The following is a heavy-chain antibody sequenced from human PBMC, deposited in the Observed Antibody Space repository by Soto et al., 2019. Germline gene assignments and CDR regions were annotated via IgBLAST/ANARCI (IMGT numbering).Heavy chain of an antibody. J-gene: IGHJ6*02. CDR3: AKSLGDYYDSNGLHYYYYGKDV. Sequence: GGSLRLSGAAYGLTFSSYALSWVRHARGKGQEWVSASSGSGGSTYNADSVNGRFTISRDNSKNTLYPQMNSLRDEETDVYYCAKSLGDYYDSNGLHYYYYGKDVWGQGTTVIVSS. CDR2: SSGSGGST. V-gene: IGHV3-23*01. CDR1: GLTFSSYA. D-gene: IGHD3-22*01.